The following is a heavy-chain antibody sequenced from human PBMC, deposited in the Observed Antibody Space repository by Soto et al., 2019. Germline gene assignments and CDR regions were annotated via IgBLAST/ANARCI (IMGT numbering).Heavy chain of an antibody. J-gene: IGHJ4*02. CDR1: GYTFTSYA. V-gene: IGHV1-3*05. CDR3: ARGGPPIDY. CDR2: INAGNGNT. D-gene: IGHD3-10*01. Sequence: QVQLVQSGAEEKKPGASVKVSCKASGYTFTSYAMHWVRQAPGQRLEWMGWINAGNGNTKYSQKFQGRVTITRDKSASIAYMELSSLTSEDTAVYYCARGGPPIDYWGQGTLVTVSS.